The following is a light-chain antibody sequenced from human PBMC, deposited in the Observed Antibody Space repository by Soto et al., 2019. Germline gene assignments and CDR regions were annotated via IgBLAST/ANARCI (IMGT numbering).Light chain of an antibody. CDR1: QSVSSY. CDR2: DAS. CDR3: QQRRNWPKFT. Sequence: EIVLTQSPATLSLSPGEIATLSCRASQSVSSYLAWYQQKPGKAPRLLIYDASNSATGIPARFSGSVSGTDFTLTISSLEPEDFAVYYCQQRRNWPKFTFGQGTRLDIK. J-gene: IGKJ5*01. V-gene: IGKV3-11*01.